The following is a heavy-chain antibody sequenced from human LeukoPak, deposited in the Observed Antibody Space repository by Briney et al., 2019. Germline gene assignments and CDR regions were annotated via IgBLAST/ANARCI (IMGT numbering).Heavy chain of an antibody. CDR3: ATLGETNLTVRDGDY. D-gene: IGHD3-10*01. CDR2: IYYSGST. CDR1: GGSISSSSYY. J-gene: IGHJ4*02. Sequence: SETLSLTCTVSGGSISSSSYYWGWIRQPPGKGLEWIGSIYYSGSTYYNPSLKSRVTISVDTSKNQFSLKLSSVTAADTAVYYCATLGETNLTVRDGDYWGQGTLVTVSS. V-gene: IGHV4-39*07.